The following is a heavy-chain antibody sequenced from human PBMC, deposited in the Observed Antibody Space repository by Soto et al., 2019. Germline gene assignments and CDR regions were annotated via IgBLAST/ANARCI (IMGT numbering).Heavy chain of an antibody. J-gene: IGHJ6*02. CDR2: IYYTGGT. Sequence: SETLSLTCTVSGGSISGYFWSWIRQPPGKGLEYIGWIYYTGGTNYNASLASRLAISLHTSRNQISLNLHSVTAANTAVYYCARSGLTFEGVVWGQGTTVTVSS. CDR3: ARSGLTFEGVV. D-gene: IGHD3-16*01. V-gene: IGHV4-59*01. CDR1: GGSISGYF.